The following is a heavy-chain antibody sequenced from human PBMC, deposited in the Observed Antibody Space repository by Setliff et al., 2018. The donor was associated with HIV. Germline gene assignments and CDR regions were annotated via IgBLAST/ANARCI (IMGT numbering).Heavy chain of an antibody. D-gene: IGHD6-19*01. Sequence: SETLSLTCGVSGYSISSGYYWGWIRQPPGKGLEWIGSIYHNGITYYNPSLQRRVTISVGTSKNQVSLKLNSMTAADTAVYFCVRGPQWLVQKGRVHYFDYWGQGTLVTVSS. CDR3: VRGPQWLVQKGRVHYFDY. CDR2: IYHNGIT. CDR1: GYSISSGYY. V-gene: IGHV4-38-2*01. J-gene: IGHJ4*02.